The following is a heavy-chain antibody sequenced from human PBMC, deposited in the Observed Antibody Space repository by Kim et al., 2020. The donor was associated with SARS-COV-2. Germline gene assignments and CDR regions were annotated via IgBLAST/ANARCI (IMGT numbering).Heavy chain of an antibody. CDR3: ASRGYYIYL. V-gene: IGHV3-48*02. CDR2: ISSTGSII. CDR1: GFTFSSYA. D-gene: IGHD3-10*01. Sequence: GGSLRLSCAASGFTFSSYAMTWVRQAPGKGLEWVSFISSTGSIIYYADSVEGRFTISRDNAKNSVSLQMNSLRDEDTAMYYCASRGYYIYLWGQGTLVTV. J-gene: IGHJ5*02.